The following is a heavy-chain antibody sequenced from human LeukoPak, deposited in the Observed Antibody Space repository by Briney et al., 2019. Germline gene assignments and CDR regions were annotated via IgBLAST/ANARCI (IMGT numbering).Heavy chain of an antibody. J-gene: IGHJ4*02. V-gene: IGHV4-34*01. CDR1: GGSFSDYY. D-gene: IGHD3-3*01. Sequence: PSETLSLSCAVYGGSFSDYYLIWIRQPPGQGLKWIGEINHSGITRYNASIKSRVTISTDTSKNQFSLKVNSLAAADTAVYYCAISSDYDFLGGPWAQGTLVTVSS. CDR2: INHSGIT. CDR3: AISSDYDFLGGP.